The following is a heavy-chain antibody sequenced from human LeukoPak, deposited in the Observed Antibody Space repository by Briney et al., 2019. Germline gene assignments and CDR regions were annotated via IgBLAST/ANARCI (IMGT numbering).Heavy chain of an antibody. CDR2: IIPNYGTA. CDR3: ARGSGGNGNYFDY. V-gene: IGHV1-69*05. D-gene: IGHD4-23*01. Sequence: ASVKVSCKASGGTFSSYAISGVRQAPGQGLEWMGLIIPNYGTANYEQKFQGRVTITTKKSTSTGYIELRSLRPKGKDVYSCARGSGGNGNYFDYWGQGTLVTVSS. J-gene: IGHJ4*02. CDR1: GGTFSSYA.